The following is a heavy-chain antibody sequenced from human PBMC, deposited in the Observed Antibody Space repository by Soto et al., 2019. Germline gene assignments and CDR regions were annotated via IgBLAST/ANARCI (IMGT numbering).Heavy chain of an antibody. Sequence: ASVKVSCKASGGTFSSYAISWVRQAPGQGLEWMGGIIPILGIATYAQKFQGRVTITADKSTNTAYMELSSLRSEDTAVYYCARFDCSGGSCYHYYYYYYGMDVWGQGTTVTVSS. CDR1: GGTFSSYA. D-gene: IGHD2-15*01. V-gene: IGHV1-69*10. CDR3: ARFDCSGGSCYHYYYYYYGMDV. J-gene: IGHJ6*01. CDR2: IIPILGIA.